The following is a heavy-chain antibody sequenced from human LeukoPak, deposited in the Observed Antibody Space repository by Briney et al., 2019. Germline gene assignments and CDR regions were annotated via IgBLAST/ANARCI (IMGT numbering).Heavy chain of an antibody. CDR1: GFTVSSNY. Sequence: QTGGSLRLSCVASGFTVSSNYMNWVRQAPGKGLECVSAIYSGGTTYYADSVKGRFTISSDNSMQTLYLQMNSLRSEDTAVYYCTRETLGRGIIDVWGQGTTVTVSS. V-gene: IGHV3-53*05. J-gene: IGHJ6*02. CDR2: IYSGGTT. CDR3: TRETLGRGIIDV. D-gene: IGHD1-14*01.